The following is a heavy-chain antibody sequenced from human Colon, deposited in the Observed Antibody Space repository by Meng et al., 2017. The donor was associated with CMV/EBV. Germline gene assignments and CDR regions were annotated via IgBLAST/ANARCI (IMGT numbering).Heavy chain of an antibody. V-gene: IGHV3-21*01. Sequence: GESLRLSCVGSGFTFSNSYTMHWVRQAPGRGLEWVSSVSSSSTYIYYADSVRGRFTISRDNAKNSLYLQMNSLRADDTGVYYCARTPPRIVEALGTSNRFDPWGQGTLVTVSS. J-gene: IGHJ5*02. CDR2: VSSSSTYI. CDR1: GFTFSNSYT. CDR3: ARTPPRIVEALGTSNRFDP. D-gene: IGHD2-15*01.